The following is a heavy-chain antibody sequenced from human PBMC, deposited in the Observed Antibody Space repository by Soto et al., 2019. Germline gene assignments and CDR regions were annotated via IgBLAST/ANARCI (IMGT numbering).Heavy chain of an antibody. Sequence: ASVKVSCKASGYTFTSYGISWVRQAPGQGLEWMGWISAYNGNTNYAQKLQGRVTLTTDTSTSTAYMELRSLRTDDTAVYYCAKEYPSTYYFDPWGQGTLVTVSA. CDR2: ISAYNGNT. CDR1: GYTFTSYG. D-gene: IGHD3-22*01. V-gene: IGHV1-18*04. CDR3: AKEYPSTYYFDP. J-gene: IGHJ5*02.